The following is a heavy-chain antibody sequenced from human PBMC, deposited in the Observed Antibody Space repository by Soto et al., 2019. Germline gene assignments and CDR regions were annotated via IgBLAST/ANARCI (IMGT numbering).Heavy chain of an antibody. J-gene: IGHJ4*02. CDR1: GFTFSSYA. CDR2: ISGSGGST. CDR3: ARRGSGSYYDY. V-gene: IGHV3-23*01. Sequence: EAQLLESGGGLVQPGGSVRLSCAASGFTFSSYAMRWVRQAPGKGLEWVSAISGSGGSTYYADSVKGRFTISRDNSKNTLYLQMNSLRAEDTAVYYCARRGSGSYYDYWGQGTVVTVSS. D-gene: IGHD1-26*01.